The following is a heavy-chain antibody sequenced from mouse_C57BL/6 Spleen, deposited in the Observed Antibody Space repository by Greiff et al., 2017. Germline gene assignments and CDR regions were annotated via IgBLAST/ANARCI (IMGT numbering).Heavy chain of an antibody. D-gene: IGHD2-1*01. CDR3: AREYYGNYVGWYFDV. J-gene: IGHJ1*03. CDR1: GFTFSDYY. Sequence: EVMLVESEGGLVQPGSSMKLSCTASGFTFSDYYMAWVRQVPEKGLEWVANINYDGSSTYYLDSLKSRFIISRDNAKNILYLQLSSLKSEDTATYYCAREYYGNYVGWYFDVWGTGTTVTVSA. CDR2: INYDGSST. V-gene: IGHV5-16*01.